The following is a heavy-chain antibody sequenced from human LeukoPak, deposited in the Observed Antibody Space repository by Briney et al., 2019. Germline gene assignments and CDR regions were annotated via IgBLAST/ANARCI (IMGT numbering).Heavy chain of an antibody. Sequence: SETLSLKCTVAGGSINGSGYHWGWIRQPPGKGLEWIRTIYYRGTTYYKPSLKSRVTISLDTPKNQFSLGLTSMTAADTAVYYCARGSYFDLWGRGALVTVSS. CDR2: IYYRGTT. CDR1: GGSINGSGYH. CDR3: ARGSYFDL. J-gene: IGHJ2*01. V-gene: IGHV4-39*07.